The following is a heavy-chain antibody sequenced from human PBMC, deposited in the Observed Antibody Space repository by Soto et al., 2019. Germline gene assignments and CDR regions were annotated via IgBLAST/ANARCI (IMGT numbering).Heavy chain of an antibody. CDR3: ARVGLGYCSSTSCPYYYYMDV. CDR1: GYTFTSYD. CDR2: MNPNSGNT. D-gene: IGHD2-2*01. J-gene: IGHJ6*03. V-gene: IGHV1-8*01. Sequence: ASVKVSCKASGYTFTSYDINWVRQATGQGLEWMGWMNPNSGNTGYAQKFQGRVTMTRNTSIGTAYMELSSLRSEDTAVYYCARVGLGYCSSTSCPYYYYMDVWGKGTTVTVSS.